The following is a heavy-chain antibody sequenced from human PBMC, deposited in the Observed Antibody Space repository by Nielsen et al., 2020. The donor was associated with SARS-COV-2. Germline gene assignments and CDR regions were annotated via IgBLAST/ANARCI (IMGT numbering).Heavy chain of an antibody. CDR2: ITHTSTGP. CDR3: VKSRVRITTRDTVAKYFFDF. D-gene: IGHD1-14*01. CDR1: GFTFSDFA. Sequence: GESLKISCAASGFTFSDFAMNWVRQAPGKGLEWVATITHTSTGPYYADSVRGRFIISRANSNNTLFLQMKNLTSEDTAVYYCVKSRVRITTRDTVAKYFFDFWGQGTLVTVSS. V-gene: IGHV3-23*01. J-gene: IGHJ4*02.